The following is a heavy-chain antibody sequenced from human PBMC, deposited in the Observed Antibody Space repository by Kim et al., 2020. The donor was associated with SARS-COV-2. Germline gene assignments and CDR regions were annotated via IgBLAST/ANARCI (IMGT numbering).Heavy chain of an antibody. D-gene: IGHD6-13*01. Sequence: GGSLRLSCAASGFTFSSYEMNWVRQAPGKGLEWVSYISSSGSTIYYADSVKGRFTISRDNAKNSLYLQMNSLRAEDTAVYYCARGSIAAAGTPSLDYWGQGTLVTVSS. V-gene: IGHV3-48*03. J-gene: IGHJ4*02. CDR3: ARGSIAAAGTPSLDY. CDR2: ISSSGSTI. CDR1: GFTFSSYE.